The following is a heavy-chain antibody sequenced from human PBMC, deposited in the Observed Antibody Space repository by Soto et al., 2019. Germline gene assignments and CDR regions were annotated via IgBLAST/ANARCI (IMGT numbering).Heavy chain of an antibody. Sequence: GGSLRLSCAASGFTFSSYAMSWVRQAPGKGLEWVSAISGSGGSTYYADSVKGRFTISGDNSKNTLYLQMNSLRAEDTAVYYCAKGPLEWFLSPNWFDPWGQGTLVTVSS. D-gene: IGHD3-3*01. V-gene: IGHV3-23*01. CDR1: GFTFSSYA. CDR2: ISGSGGST. CDR3: AKGPLEWFLSPNWFDP. J-gene: IGHJ5*02.